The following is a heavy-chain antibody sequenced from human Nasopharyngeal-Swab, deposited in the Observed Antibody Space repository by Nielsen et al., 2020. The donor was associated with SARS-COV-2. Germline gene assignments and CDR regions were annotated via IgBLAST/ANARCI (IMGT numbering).Heavy chain of an antibody. Sequence: GGSLRLSCAASGFTFDDYTMHWVRQAPGKGLEWVSLISWDGGSTYYADSVKGRFTISRDNAKNSLYLQMNSLRAEDTAVYYCARDGLDYDFWSAYFMDVWGQGTTVTVSS. CDR2: ISWDGGST. D-gene: IGHD3-3*01. CDR3: ARDGLDYDFWSAYFMDV. V-gene: IGHV3-43*01. J-gene: IGHJ6*02. CDR1: GFTFDDYT.